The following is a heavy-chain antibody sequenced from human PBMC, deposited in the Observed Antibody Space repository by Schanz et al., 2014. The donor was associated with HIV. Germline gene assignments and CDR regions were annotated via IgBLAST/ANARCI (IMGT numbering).Heavy chain of an antibody. CDR1: GGTFSSFA. V-gene: IGHV1-69*01. D-gene: IGHD6-19*01. CDR2: IIPTFVTA. Sequence: QLVQSGAEVKKPGSSVTISCKTSGGTFSSFAINWVRQAPGQGLEWMGGIIPTFVTANYAQKFQGRVTITADESTSTAYMDLRSLRPEDTAVYYCARDVSSVGSGWYGKWFDPWGQGTLVTVSP. CDR3: ARDVSSVGSGWYGKWFDP. J-gene: IGHJ5*02.